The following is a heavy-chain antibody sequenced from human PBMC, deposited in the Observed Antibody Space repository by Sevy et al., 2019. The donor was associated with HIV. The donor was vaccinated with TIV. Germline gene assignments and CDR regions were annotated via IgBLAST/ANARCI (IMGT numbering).Heavy chain of an antibody. Sequence: GGSLRLSCAASGFTFSSYRMSWVRQAPGKGLEWVANIKQDGSEKYYVDSVKGRFTISRDNAKNSLYLQMNSLRAEDTAVYYCARDPVGVSRLDYWGQGTLVTVSS. CDR2: IKQDGSEK. CDR1: GFTFSSYR. D-gene: IGHD3-10*01. CDR3: ARDPVGVSRLDY. J-gene: IGHJ4*02. V-gene: IGHV3-7*01.